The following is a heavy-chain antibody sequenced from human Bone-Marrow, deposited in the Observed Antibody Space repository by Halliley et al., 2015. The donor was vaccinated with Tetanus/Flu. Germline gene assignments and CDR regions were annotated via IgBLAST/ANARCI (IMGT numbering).Heavy chain of an antibody. J-gene: IGHJ4*02. V-gene: IGHV4-59*01. CDR3: ARGYAGGFCSGGTCWTH. D-gene: IGHD2-15*01. CDR1: GGAISSYY. Sequence: LRLSCTVSGGAISSYYWNWIRQAPEKGLEWIGNIYYSVTKYNPSLRSRATISVDTSKNQFSVKLSSVTAADTAIYYCARGYAGGFCSGGTCWTHGGQGILVTVPS. CDR2: IYYSVT.